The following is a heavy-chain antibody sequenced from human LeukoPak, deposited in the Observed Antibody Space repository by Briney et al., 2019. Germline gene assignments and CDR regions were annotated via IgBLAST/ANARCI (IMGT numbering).Heavy chain of an antibody. Sequence: ASVKVSCKASGYTFTGYYMHWVRQAPGQGLEWMGRINPNSGGTNYAQKFQGRVTMTRDTSISTAYMELSRLRSDDTAVYYCARDGSLDLLLWFGESPRLPDAFDIWGQGTMVTVSS. V-gene: IGHV1-2*06. J-gene: IGHJ3*02. CDR1: GYTFTGYY. CDR2: INPNSGGT. CDR3: ARDGSLDLLLWFGESPRLPDAFDI. D-gene: IGHD3-10*01.